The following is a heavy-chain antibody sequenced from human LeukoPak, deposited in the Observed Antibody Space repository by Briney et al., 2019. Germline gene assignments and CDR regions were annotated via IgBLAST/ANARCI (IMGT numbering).Heavy chain of an antibody. CDR2: INPSGGST. CDR1: GYTFTSYY. Sequence: ASVKVSCKASGYTFTSYYMHWVRQAPGQGLEWMGIINPSGGSTSYAQKFQGRVTMARDTSTSTVYMELSSLRSEDTAVYYCASQDSSGYNLGYWGQGTLVTVSS. J-gene: IGHJ4*02. V-gene: IGHV1-46*03. D-gene: IGHD3-22*01. CDR3: ASQDSSGYNLGY.